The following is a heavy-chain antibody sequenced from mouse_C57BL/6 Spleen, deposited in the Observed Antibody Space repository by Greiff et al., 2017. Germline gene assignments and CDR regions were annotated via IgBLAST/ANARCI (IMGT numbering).Heavy chain of an antibody. J-gene: IGHJ1*03. CDR3: AKYYGSSYRYFDV. Sequence: QVQLQQSGAELARPGASVKLSCKASGYTFTSSGISWVKQRTGQGLEWIGEIYPSSGNTYYNEKFKGKATLTADKSSSTAYMEIRRLTSEDSAVYFWAKYYGSSYRYFDVWGTGTTVTVSS. CDR1: GYTFTSSG. D-gene: IGHD1-1*01. CDR2: IYPSSGNT. V-gene: IGHV1-81*01.